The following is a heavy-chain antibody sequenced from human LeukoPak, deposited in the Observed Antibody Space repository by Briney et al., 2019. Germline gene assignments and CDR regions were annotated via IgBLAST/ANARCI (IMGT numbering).Heavy chain of an antibody. D-gene: IGHD3-9*01. V-gene: IGHV4-30-2*01. CDR1: GGSISSGGYS. CDR2: IYHSGST. J-gene: IGHJ5*02. CDR3: ARGGLILTGYHRDYSWFDP. Sequence: SETLSLTCAVSGGSISSGGYSWSWIRQPPGKGLEWIGYIYHSGSTYYNPSLKSRVTISVDRPKNQFSLKLSSVTAADTAVYYCARGGLILTGYHRDYSWFDPWGQGTLVTVSS.